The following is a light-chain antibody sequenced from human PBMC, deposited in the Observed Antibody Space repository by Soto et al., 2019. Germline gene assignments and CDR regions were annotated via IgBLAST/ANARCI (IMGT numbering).Light chain of an antibody. J-gene: IGKJ1*01. CDR2: DAS. Sequence: IVLTQSPATQSLSPGERATLSCRASQSVSSYLAWYQQKPGQAPRLLIYDASNRATGIPARFSGSGSGTDFTLTISSLEPEDFAVYYCLQRSIWPRTFGQGTKVEIK. V-gene: IGKV3-11*01. CDR3: LQRSIWPRT. CDR1: QSVSSY.